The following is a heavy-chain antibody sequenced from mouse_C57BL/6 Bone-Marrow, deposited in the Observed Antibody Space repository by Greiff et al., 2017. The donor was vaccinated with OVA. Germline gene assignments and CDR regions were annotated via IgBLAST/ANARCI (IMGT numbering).Heavy chain of an antibody. CDR1: GYTFTSYW. D-gene: IGHD1-1*01. Sequence: QVQLKEPGAELVRPGSSVKLSCKASGYTFTSYWMDWVKQRPGQGLEWIGNIYPSDSETHYNQKFKDKATLTVDKSSSTAYMQLSSLTSEDSAVYYCARRITTVVAHYYAMDYWGQGTSGTVSS. CDR2: IYPSDSET. J-gene: IGHJ4*01. V-gene: IGHV1-61*01. CDR3: ARRITTVVAHYYAMDY.